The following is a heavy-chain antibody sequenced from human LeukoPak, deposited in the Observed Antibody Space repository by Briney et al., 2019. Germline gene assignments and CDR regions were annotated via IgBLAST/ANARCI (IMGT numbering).Heavy chain of an antibody. Sequence: GESLKISCKASGYSFTTYWIGWVRQMPGKGLERMGVIYPGDSDTRYSPSFQGQVTISADKSISTAYLQWSTLTASDTAIYYCATYSHQLTRIDSWGQGTLVTVSS. CDR1: GYSFTTYW. V-gene: IGHV5-51*01. D-gene: IGHD2-15*01. J-gene: IGHJ4*02. CDR3: ATYSHQLTRIDS. CDR2: IYPGDSDT.